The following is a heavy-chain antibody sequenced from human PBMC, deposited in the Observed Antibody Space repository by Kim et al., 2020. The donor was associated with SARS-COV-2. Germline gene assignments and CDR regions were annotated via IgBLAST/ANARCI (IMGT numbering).Heavy chain of an antibody. CDR2: IWYDGSNK. CDR3: ARDPAGVAVAGTVRSGEGMDV. Sequence: GGSLRLSCAASGFTFSSYGMHWVRQAPGKGLEWVAVIWYDGSNKYYADSVKGRFTISRDNSKNTLYLQMNSLRAEDTAVYYCARDPAGVAVAGTVRSGEGMDVWGQGTTVTVSS. D-gene: IGHD6-19*01. V-gene: IGHV3-33*01. J-gene: IGHJ6*02. CDR1: GFTFSSYG.